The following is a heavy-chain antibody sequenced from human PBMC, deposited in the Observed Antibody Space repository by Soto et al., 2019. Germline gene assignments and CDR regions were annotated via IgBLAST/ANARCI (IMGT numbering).Heavy chain of an antibody. V-gene: IGHV4-34*01. Sequence: QVQLQQWGAGLLKPSETLSLTCAVYGGSFSGYYWSWIRQPPGKGLEGIGEINHSGSTNYNPSLKSRVTISVDTSKNQFSLKLSSVTAADTAVYYCARGHIYCSSTSCYRGYYYDGMDVWGQGTTVTVSS. D-gene: IGHD2-2*02. CDR1: GGSFSGYY. J-gene: IGHJ6*02. CDR3: ARGHIYCSSTSCYRGYYYDGMDV. CDR2: INHSGST.